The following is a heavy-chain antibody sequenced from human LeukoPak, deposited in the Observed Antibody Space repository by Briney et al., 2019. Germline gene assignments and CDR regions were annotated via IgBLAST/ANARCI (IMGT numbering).Heavy chain of an antibody. CDR3: ARASSKQLAGYLPDGFDI. CDR2: VGSDNKP. Sequence: PGGSLRLSCEASGFTFSAYAMTWVRQAPGKGLEWVSSVGSDNKPHYSESVKGRFTISRDNAKNSLSLQMNSLRADDAAVYYCARASSKQLAGYLPDGFDIWGQGTMVTVSS. J-gene: IGHJ3*02. V-gene: IGHV3-69-1*01. CDR1: GFTFSAYA. D-gene: IGHD3-9*01.